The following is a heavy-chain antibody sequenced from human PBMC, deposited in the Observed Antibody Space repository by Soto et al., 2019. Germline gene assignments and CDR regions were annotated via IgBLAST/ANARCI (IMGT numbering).Heavy chain of an antibody. J-gene: IGHJ4*02. D-gene: IGHD3-22*01. CDR2: INHSGST. Sequence: PSETLSLTCVVSGGSLSNYYWSWIRQPPGKGLEWIGEINHSGSTNYNPSLKSRVTFSLDTSKNQFSLRLSSVTAADTAVYFCARECYYDSRGYQFEYWGQGTLVTVSS. CDR3: ARECYYDSRGYQFEY. CDR1: GGSLSNYY. V-gene: IGHV4-34*01.